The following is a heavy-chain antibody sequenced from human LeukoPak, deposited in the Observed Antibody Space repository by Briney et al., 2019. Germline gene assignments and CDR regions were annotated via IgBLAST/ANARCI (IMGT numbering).Heavy chain of an antibody. D-gene: IGHD2-15*01. J-gene: IGHJ6*02. CDR2: ISYDGSNK. Sequence: GGSLRLSCAASGLTFSSYAMHWVRQAPGKGLEWVAVISYDGSNKYYADSVKGRFTISRDNSKNTLYLQMNSLRAEDTAVYYCARGSQGYCSGGSYYYYYGMDVWGQGTTVTVSS. CDR3: ARGSQGYCSGGSYYYYYGMDV. CDR1: GLTFSSYA. V-gene: IGHV3-30-3*01.